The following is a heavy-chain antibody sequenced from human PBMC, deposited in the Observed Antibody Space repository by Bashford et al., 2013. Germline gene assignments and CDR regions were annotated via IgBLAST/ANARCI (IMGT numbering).Heavy chain of an antibody. J-gene: IGHJ3*02. Sequence: SETLSLTCTVSGGSISSSSYYWGWIRQPPGKGLEWIGSIYYSGSTYYNPSLKSRVTISVDTSKNQFSLKLSSVTAADTAVYYCARRNSGNYDAFDIWGQGTMVTVSS. D-gene: IGHD1-7*01. CDR3: ARRNSGNYDAFDI. CDR2: IYYSGST. CDR1: GGSISSSSYY. V-gene: IGHV4-39*01.